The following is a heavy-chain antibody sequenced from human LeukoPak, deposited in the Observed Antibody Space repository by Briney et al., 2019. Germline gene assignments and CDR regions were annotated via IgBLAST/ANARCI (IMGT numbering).Heavy chain of an antibody. V-gene: IGHV4-59*01. J-gene: IGHJ4*02. Sequence: SETLPLTCTVSGGSISSYYWSWIRQFPGKGLEWIGYIYYSGSTNYNPSLKSRVTISVDTSKNQFSLKLSSMTAADTAVYYCVKASRRHCISTICYTLDYWGQGTLVTVSS. CDR3: VKASRRHCISTICYTLDY. CDR2: IYYSGST. CDR1: GGSISSYY. D-gene: IGHD2-2*02.